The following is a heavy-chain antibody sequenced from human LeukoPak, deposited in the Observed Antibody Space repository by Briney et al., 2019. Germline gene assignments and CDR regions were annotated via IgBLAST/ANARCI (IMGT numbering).Heavy chain of an antibody. CDR2: IYYSGST. Sequence: PSETLSLTCTVSGGSTSSYYWSWIRQPPGKGLEWIGYIYYSGSTDYNPSLKSRVTISVDTSKNQFSLKLSSVTAADTAVYYCAREGSSSPYYFDYWGQGTLVTVSS. J-gene: IGHJ4*02. CDR1: GGSTSSYY. V-gene: IGHV4-59*01. D-gene: IGHD6-6*01. CDR3: AREGSSSPYYFDY.